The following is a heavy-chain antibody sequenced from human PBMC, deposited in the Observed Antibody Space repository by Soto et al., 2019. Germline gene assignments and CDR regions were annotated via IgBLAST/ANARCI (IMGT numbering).Heavy chain of an antibody. J-gene: IGHJ4*02. V-gene: IGHV4-59*01. CDR2: IYYSGST. Sequence: SEMHSHTCTVSGGSISSYYWRWIRQPPEKRQKWIGYIYYSGSTNYNPSLKSRVTISVDTSKNQFSLKLSSVTVADTAVYYCARLWWWYFDFWGQGTLVTVSS. CDR3: ARLWWWYFDF. D-gene: IGHD2-21*01. CDR1: GGSISSYY.